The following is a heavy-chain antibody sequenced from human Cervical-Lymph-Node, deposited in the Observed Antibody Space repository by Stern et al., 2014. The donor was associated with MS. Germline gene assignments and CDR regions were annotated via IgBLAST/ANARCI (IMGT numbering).Heavy chain of an antibody. J-gene: IGHJ4*02. CDR3: ARGGDVVVVPADLDY. V-gene: IGHV1-18*01. D-gene: IGHD2-2*01. CDR1: GYTFTSYG. CDR2: LSASNGNT. Sequence: QLVQSGAEVKKPGASVKVSCKASGYTFTSYGINWVRQAPGQGLEWMGWLSASNGNTNYAQKLQGRGTMTTDTSTSTAYMELRSLRSDDTAVYYCARGGDVVVVPADLDYWGQGTLVTVSS.